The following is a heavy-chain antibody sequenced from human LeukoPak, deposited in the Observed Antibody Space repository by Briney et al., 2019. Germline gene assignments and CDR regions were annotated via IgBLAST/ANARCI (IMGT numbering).Heavy chain of an antibody. CDR2: IYYSGST. CDR3: ARAVLATKSEHWFDS. Sequence: SETLSLTCSVSGGSISSGSYYWGWIRQPPGKGLEWIGSIYYSGSTYYNPSLKSRVTISIDTSKNQFSLSLSSVTAADTAMYYCARAVLATKSEHWFDSWGQGTLVTVSS. J-gene: IGHJ5*01. D-gene: IGHD2-8*01. CDR1: GGSISSGSYY. V-gene: IGHV4-39*07.